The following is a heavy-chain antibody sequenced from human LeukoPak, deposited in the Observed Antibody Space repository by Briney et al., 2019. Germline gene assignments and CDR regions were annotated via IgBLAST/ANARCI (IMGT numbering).Heavy chain of an antibody. CDR1: GYTFTSYG. J-gene: IGHJ4*02. CDR2: IIPIFGTA. D-gene: IGHD4-17*01. Sequence: SVKVSCKASGYTFTSYGISWVRQAPGQGLEWMGGIIPIFGTANYAQKFQGRATITTGESTSTAYMELSSLRSEDTAVYYCARDMYGDLFEEGFDYWGQGTLVTVSS. CDR3: ARDMYGDLFEEGFDY. V-gene: IGHV1-69*05.